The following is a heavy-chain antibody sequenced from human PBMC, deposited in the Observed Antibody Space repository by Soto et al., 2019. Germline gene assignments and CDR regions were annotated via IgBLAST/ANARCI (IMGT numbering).Heavy chain of an antibody. CDR2: INSDGSST. CDR1: GFTFRNYW. J-gene: IGHJ6*04. CDR3: ARRIIGTTTSLDV. D-gene: IGHD1-7*01. Sequence: PGGSLRLSCAASGFTFRNYWMYWVRQAPGKGLVWVSRINSDGSSTIYADSVKGRFTISRDNAKNTLSLQMDSLRVEDTAVYYCARRIIGTTTSLDVWGEGTTVTVSS. V-gene: IGHV3-74*01.